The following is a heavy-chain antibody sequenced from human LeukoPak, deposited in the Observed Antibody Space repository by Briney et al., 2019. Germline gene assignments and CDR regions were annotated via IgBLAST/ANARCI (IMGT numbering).Heavy chain of an antibody. CDR3: ARWVAGLH. CDR2: IYYSGIT. D-gene: IGHD2-15*01. J-gene: IGHJ4*02. V-gene: IGHV4-39*07. CDR1: GDSITTTDHY. Sequence: PSETLSLTCTVSGDSITTTDHYWGRIRQSPDKGLEWIGNIYYSGITDNNPSLKSRVTMSVDKSKNQFSLKLSSVTAADTAVYYCARWVAGLHWGQGTLVTVSS.